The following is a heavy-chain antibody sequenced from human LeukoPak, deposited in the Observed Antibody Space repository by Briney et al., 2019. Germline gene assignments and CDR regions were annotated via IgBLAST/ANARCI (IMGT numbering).Heavy chain of an antibody. V-gene: IGHV3-33*01. CDR2: IWYDGTTK. D-gene: IGHD3-22*01. J-gene: IGHJ4*02. Sequence: PGGSLRLSCEASGFTFSSYGMHWVRQAPGKGLDWVAVIWYDGTTKYYADSVKGRVTISRDNSKTTLYLQMNSLRAEDTAVYYCARSLPDSSGYYYDYWGQGTLVTVSS. CDR1: GFTFSSYG. CDR3: ARSLPDSSGYYYDY.